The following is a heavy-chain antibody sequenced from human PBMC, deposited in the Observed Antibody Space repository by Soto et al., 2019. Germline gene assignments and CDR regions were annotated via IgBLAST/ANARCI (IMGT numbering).Heavy chain of an antibody. Sequence: ASVKVSCKAPGYTFTSYAMHWVRQAPGQRLEWMGWINTGNGNTEYSQKFQGRVTITRDTSASTAYMELSSLRSEDTAVYYCARALVGYFDYWGQGTLVTVSS. D-gene: IGHD1-26*01. V-gene: IGHV1-3*04. CDR3: ARALVGYFDY. CDR1: GYTFTSYA. J-gene: IGHJ4*02. CDR2: INTGNGNT.